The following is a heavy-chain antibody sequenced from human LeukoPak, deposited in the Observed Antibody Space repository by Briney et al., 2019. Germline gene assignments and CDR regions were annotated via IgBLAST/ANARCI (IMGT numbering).Heavy chain of an antibody. CDR2: INHSGST. CDR3: ARAPSSYAFDI. CDR1: GGSFSGYY. J-gene: IGHJ3*02. Sequence: PSETLSLTCAVSGGSFSGYYWSWIRQPPGKGLEWIGEINHSGSTNYNPSLKSRVTISIDTSKNQFSLKLSSVTAADTAVYYCARAPSSYAFDIWGQGTMVTVSS. D-gene: IGHD2-15*01. V-gene: IGHV4-34*01.